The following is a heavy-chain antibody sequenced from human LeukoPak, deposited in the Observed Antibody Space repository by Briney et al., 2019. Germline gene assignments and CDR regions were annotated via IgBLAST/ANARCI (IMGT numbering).Heavy chain of an antibody. CDR2: INWSGGST. Sequence: GGSLRLSCTASGFAFDEHGMSWVRQVPGKGLEWVSGINWSGGSTGYADPLRGRFTISRDNAKNSLYLQMDSLRAEDTALYYCVRGPMAARRRPLQDYSYMDVWGKGTTVTVSS. J-gene: IGHJ6*03. D-gene: IGHD6-6*01. V-gene: IGHV3-20*04. CDR1: GFAFDEHG. CDR3: VRGPMAARRRPLQDYSYMDV.